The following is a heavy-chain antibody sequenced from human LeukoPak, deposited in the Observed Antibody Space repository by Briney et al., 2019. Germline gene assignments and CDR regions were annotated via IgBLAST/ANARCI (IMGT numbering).Heavy chain of an antibody. CDR2: ISSSGSTI. Sequence: GGSLRLSCAASGFTFSSYEMNWVRQAPGKGLEWVSYISSSGSTIYYADSVKGRFTISRDNAKNLLYLQMNSLRAEDTAVYYCAASNAYDSSGYLGNWGQGTLVTVSS. J-gene: IGHJ4*02. V-gene: IGHV3-48*03. D-gene: IGHD3-22*01. CDR1: GFTFSSYE. CDR3: AASNAYDSSGYLGN.